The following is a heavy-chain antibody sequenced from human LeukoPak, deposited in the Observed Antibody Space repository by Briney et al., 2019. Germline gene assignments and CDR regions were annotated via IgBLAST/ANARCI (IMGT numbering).Heavy chain of an antibody. CDR1: GGSISSGSHH. CDR3: ARGYSIVVVPAAIDYYYYGMDV. Sequence: SETLSLTCTVSGGSISSGSHHWSWIRQPPGKGLEWIGEINHSGSTNYNPSLKSRVTISVDTSKNQFSLKLSSVTAADTAVYYCARGYSIVVVPAAIDYYYYGMDVWGQGTTVTVSS. J-gene: IGHJ6*02. D-gene: IGHD2-2*01. V-gene: IGHV4-39*07. CDR2: INHSGST.